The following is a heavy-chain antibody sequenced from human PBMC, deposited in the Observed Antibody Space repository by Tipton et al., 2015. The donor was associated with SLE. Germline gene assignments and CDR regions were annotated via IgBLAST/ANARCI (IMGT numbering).Heavy chain of an antibody. Sequence: TLSLTCTVSGGPIGNNYWYWIRQSAGKGLEWIGRFYCDGRAALESRLNPSFESRVTMSVDPSKKQLSLTLMSVTAADTAVYYCARLHGYSYGLNWFDPWGQGTLISVSS. CDR1: GGPIGNNY. J-gene: IGHJ5*02. V-gene: IGHV4-4*07. D-gene: IGHD5-18*01. CDR3: ARLHGYSYGLNWFDP. CDR2: FYCDGRA.